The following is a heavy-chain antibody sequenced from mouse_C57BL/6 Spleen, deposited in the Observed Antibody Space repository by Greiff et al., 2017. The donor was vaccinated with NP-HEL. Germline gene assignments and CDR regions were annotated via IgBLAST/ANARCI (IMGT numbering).Heavy chain of an antibody. CDR3: TRVYGNYGGYYAMDY. CDR1: GYTFTDYE. Sequence: QVQLQQSGAELVRPGASVTLSCKASGYTFTDYEMHWVKQTPVHGLEWIGAIDPETGGTAYNQKFKGKAILTADKSSSTAYMELRSLTSEDSAVYYCTRVYGNYGGYYAMDYWGQGTSVTVSS. D-gene: IGHD2-1*01. J-gene: IGHJ4*01. CDR2: IDPETGGT. V-gene: IGHV1-15*01.